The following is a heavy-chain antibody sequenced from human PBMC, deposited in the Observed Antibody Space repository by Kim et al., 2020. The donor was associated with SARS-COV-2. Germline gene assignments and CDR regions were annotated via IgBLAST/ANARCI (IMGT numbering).Heavy chain of an antibody. CDR1: GYSFTSYW. CDR3: ASSGGYSYGLTGY. Sequence: GESLKISCKGSGYSFTSYWISWVRQMPGKGLEWMGRIDPSDSYTNYSPSFQGHVTISADKSISTAYLQWSSLKASDTAMYYCASSGGYSYGLTGYWGQGTLVTVSS. CDR2: IDPSDSYT. D-gene: IGHD5-18*01. V-gene: IGHV5-10-1*01. J-gene: IGHJ4*02.